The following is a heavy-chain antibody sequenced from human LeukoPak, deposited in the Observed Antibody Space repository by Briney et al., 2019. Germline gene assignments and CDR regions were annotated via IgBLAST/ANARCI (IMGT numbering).Heavy chain of an antibody. V-gene: IGHV3-33*01. J-gene: IGHJ4*02. Sequence: GGSLRLSCAASRFTFKSYGMHWVRQAPGKGLEWVAVIWYDGSNKCYADSVKGRFTISRDNSKNTLYLQMNSLRAEDTAVYYCVRDRENSYFEYWGQGTPVTVSS. CDR1: RFTFKSYG. D-gene: IGHD4-23*01. CDR2: IWYDGSNK. CDR3: VRDRENSYFEY.